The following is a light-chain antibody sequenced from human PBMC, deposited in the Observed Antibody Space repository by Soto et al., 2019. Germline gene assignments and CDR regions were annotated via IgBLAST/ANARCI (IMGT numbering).Light chain of an antibody. Sequence: EIVLTQAPGTLSLSPRERATLSCSASQSVSSSYLAWYQQKPGQAPRLLIYGASSRATGIPDRFSGSGSGTDFTLTISRLEPEDFAVYYCQLYGSSPQMYTFGQGTKLEIK. J-gene: IGKJ2*01. CDR3: QLYGSSPQMYT. CDR1: QSVSSSY. V-gene: IGKV3-20*01. CDR2: GAS.